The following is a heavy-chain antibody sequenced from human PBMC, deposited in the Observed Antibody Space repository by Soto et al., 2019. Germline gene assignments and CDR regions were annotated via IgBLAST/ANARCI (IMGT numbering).Heavy chain of an antibody. V-gene: IGHV4-59*02. CDR1: GGSVSTYY. D-gene: IGHD3-16*01. CDR2: IYYSGST. Sequence: SETLSLTCTVSGGSVSTYYWSWIRQPPGKGLEWIAYIYYSGSTSYNPSLKSRVTISLDTSKNQFSLKLSSVTAADTAVYYCARRYGGNFDYWGQGTLVTVSS. J-gene: IGHJ4*02. CDR3: ARRYGGNFDY.